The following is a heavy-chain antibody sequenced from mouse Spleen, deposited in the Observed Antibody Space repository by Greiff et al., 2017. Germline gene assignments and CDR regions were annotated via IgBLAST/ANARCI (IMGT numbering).Heavy chain of an antibody. CDR2: IWSGGST. V-gene: IGHV2-2*01. CDR3: ARSYYGSSSAWFAY. J-gene: IGHJ3*01. Sequence: QVQLKESGPGLVQPSQSLSITCTVSGFSLTSYGVHWVRQSPGKGLEWLGVIWSGGSTDYNAAFISRLSISKDNSKSQVFFKMNSLQADDTAIYYCARSYYGSSSAWFAYWGQGTLVTVSA. D-gene: IGHD1-1*01. CDR1: GFSLTSYG.